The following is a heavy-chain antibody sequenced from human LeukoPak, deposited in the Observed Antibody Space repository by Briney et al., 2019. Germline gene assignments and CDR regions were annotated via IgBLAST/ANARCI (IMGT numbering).Heavy chain of an antibody. CDR2: IYYSGST. J-gene: IGHJ5*02. CDR3: ARRGRITIFGVEPTNWFDP. Sequence: PSETLSLTCTVSGGSISSYYWSWIRQPPGKGLEWIGYIYYSGSTNYNPSLKSRVTISVDTSKNQFSLKLSSVTAADTAVYYCARRGRITIFGVEPTNWFDPWGQGTLVTVSS. CDR1: GGSISSYY. V-gene: IGHV4-59*12. D-gene: IGHD3-3*01.